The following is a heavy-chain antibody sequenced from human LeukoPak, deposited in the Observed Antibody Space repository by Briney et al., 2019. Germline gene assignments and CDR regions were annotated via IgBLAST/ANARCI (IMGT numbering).Heavy chain of an antibody. J-gene: IGHJ5*02. V-gene: IGHV3-30*02. CDR3: VVITQA. CDR2: IRYDGSNK. D-gene: IGHD2/OR15-2a*01. CDR1: GFTFSSFG. Sequence: GGSLRLSCAASGFTFSSFGMHWVRQAPGKGLEWEAFIRYDGSNKYYADSVKGRFTISRDNSKNTLYLQMNSLRAEDTAVYYCVVITQAWGQGTLVTVSS.